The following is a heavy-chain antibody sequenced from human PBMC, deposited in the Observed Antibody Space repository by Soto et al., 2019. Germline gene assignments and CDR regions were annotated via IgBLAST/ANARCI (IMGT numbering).Heavy chain of an antibody. J-gene: IGHJ3*02. V-gene: IGHV5-51*01. D-gene: IGHD3-10*01. Sequence: PWESLTISCTSSGDSFTRYWIGWVRQMPGKGLEWMGIIYPGDSDTRYSPSFQGQVTISADKSISTAYLQWSSLKASDTAMYYCARCIGYYGSGSYLEGAFDIWGQGTMVTVSS. CDR2: IYPGDSDT. CDR3: ARCIGYYGSGSYLEGAFDI. CDR1: GDSFTRYW.